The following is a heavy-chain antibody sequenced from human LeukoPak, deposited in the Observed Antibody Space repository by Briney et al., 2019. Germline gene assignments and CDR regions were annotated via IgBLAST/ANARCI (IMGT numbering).Heavy chain of an antibody. V-gene: IGHV3-48*01. J-gene: IGHJ5*02. Sequence: GGSLRLSCASSGYTLSSYSMNLVPEASRKGGECGSYISCSRRNIYYADSVKGGFTISRDNAKNSLYLQMNSLRAEDTAVSFCAIEWYEDFGSGYPGALQFDPWGQGTLVTVSS. CDR1: GYTLSSYS. D-gene: IGHD3-3*01. CDR2: ISCSRRNI. CDR3: AIEWYEDFGSGYPGALQFDP.